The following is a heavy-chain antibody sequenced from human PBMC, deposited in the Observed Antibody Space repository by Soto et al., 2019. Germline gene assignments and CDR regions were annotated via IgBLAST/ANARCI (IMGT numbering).Heavy chain of an antibody. V-gene: IGHV1-3*01. Sequence: ASVKVSCKASGYTFTSYAMHWVRQAPGQRLEWMGWINAGNGNTKYSQKLQGRVTITRDTSASTAYMELSSLRSEDTAVYYCARGLTMVRGVILDAFDIWGQGTMVT. CDR3: ARGLTMVRGVILDAFDI. CDR2: INAGNGNT. D-gene: IGHD3-10*01. J-gene: IGHJ3*02. CDR1: GYTFTSYA.